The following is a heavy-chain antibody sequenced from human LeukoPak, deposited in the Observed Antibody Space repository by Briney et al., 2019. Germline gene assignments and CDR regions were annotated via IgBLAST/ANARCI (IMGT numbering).Heavy chain of an antibody. CDR2: ISNSGNT. CDR3: AKDWHVDF. Sequence: PGGSLRLSCATSGFSFSSYAMSWVRQAPGKGLEWVSAISNSGNTYYLDSVKGRFTISRDNSKNTLYLQMNNLRADDAAVYYCAKDWHVDFWGQGTLVTVSS. J-gene: IGHJ4*02. CDR1: GFSFSSYA. V-gene: IGHV3-23*01.